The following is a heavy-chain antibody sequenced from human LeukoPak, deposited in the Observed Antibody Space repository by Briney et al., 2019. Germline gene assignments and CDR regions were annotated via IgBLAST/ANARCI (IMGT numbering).Heavy chain of an antibody. CDR3: ARDLYDFWSGYAGGEDAFDI. CDR2: IIPIFGTA. D-gene: IGHD3-3*01. CDR1: GGTFSSYA. Sequence: SVKVSCKASGGTFSSYAISWVRQAPGQGLEWMGGIIPIFGTANYAQKFQGRVTITTDESTSTAYMELSSLRSEDTAVYYCARDLYDFWSGYAGGEDAFDIWGQGTMVTVSS. J-gene: IGHJ3*02. V-gene: IGHV1-69*05.